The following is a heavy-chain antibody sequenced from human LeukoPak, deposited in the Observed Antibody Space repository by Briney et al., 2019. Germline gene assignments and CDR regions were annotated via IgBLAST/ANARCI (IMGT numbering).Heavy chain of an antibody. D-gene: IGHD5-12*01. Sequence: SQTLSLTCAISGDSVSSNSAAWNWIRQSPSRGLEWLGRTYYRSKWYNDYAVSVKSRITINPDTSKDQFSLQLNSVTPEDTAVYYCARARWGYDSTRRENYYYYYYMDVWGKGTTVTISS. CDR2: TYYRSKWYN. CDR3: ARARWGYDSTRRENYYYYYYMDV. CDR1: GDSVSSNSAA. V-gene: IGHV6-1*01. J-gene: IGHJ6*03.